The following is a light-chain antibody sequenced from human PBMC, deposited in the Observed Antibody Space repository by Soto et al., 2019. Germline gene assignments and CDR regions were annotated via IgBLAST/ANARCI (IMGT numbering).Light chain of an antibody. CDR1: QSVLFRSNNKNY. CDR3: QQYYSLPLI. J-gene: IGKJ4*01. Sequence: DIVMTQSPDSLAVSLGERATINCKSSQSVLFRSNNKNYLDWYQQKPGQPPKLLIYWASTRESGVPDRFSGSGSGTDFTLTISSLQAEDVALYYCQQYYSLPLIFGGGTKVEIK. CDR2: WAS. V-gene: IGKV4-1*01.